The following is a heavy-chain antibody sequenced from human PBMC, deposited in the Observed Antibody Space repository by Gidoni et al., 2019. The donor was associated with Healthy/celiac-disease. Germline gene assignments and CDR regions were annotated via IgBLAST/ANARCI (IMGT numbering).Heavy chain of an antibody. V-gene: IGHV1-69*04. CDR1: GGPFSSYA. D-gene: IGHD6-13*01. J-gene: IGHJ5*02. CDR3: AREGQQLVPGWFDP. CDR2: IIPILGIA. Sequence: QVQLVQSGAEVKKPGSSVKVSCKASGGPFSSYAISWVRQAPGQGLEWMGRIIPILGIANYAQKFQGRVTITADKSTSTAYMELSSLRSEDTAVYYCAREGQQLVPGWFDPWGQGTLVTVSS.